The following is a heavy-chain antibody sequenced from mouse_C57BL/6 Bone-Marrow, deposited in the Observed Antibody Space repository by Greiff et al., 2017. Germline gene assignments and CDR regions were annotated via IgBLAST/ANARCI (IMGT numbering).Heavy chain of an antibody. J-gene: IGHJ3*01. CDR3: TSAGSYAWFAY. D-gene: IGHD1-1*02. V-gene: IGHV14-4*01. CDR2: IDPENGDT. Sequence: VQLQQSGAELVRPGASVKLSCTASGFNIKDDYMHWVKQRPEPGLEWIGWIDPENGDTEYASKFQGKATITADTSSNTAYLQLSSLTSEDTAVYYCTSAGSYAWFAYWGQGTLVTVSA. CDR1: GFNIKDDY.